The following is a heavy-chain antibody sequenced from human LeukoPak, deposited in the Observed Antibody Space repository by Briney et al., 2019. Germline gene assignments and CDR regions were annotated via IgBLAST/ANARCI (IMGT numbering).Heavy chain of an antibody. CDR3: ARFAAGGSYYYYMDV. Sequence: GGSLRLSCAASGFIFNKYWMSWVRQAPGKGLEWVANIKQDGSEKYYADPVKGRFTISRDNAQNSVYLQMNSVRAEDTAVYYCARFAAGGSYYYYMDVWGKGTTVTVSS. CDR2: IKQDGSEK. J-gene: IGHJ6*03. V-gene: IGHV3-7*01. D-gene: IGHD6-25*01. CDR1: GFIFNKYW.